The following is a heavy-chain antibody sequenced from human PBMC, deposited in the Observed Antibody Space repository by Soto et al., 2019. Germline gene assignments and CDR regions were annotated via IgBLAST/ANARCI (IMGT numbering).Heavy chain of an antibody. J-gene: IGHJ5*02. CDR2: IYPGDSDT. CDR1: GYSFTSYW. Sequence: PGESLKISCKGSGYSFTSYWIGWVRQVPGKGLEWMGIIYPGDSDTRYSPSFQGQVTISADKSISTAYLQWSSLKASDTAMYYCARSGPGYCSGGSCYRGWFDPWGQGTLVTVSS. V-gene: IGHV5-51*01. CDR3: ARSGPGYCSGGSCYRGWFDP. D-gene: IGHD2-15*01.